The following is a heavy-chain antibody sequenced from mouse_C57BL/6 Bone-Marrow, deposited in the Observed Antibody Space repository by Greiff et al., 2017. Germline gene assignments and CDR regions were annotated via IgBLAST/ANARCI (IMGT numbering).Heavy chain of an antibody. Sequence: QVQLQQPGAELVRPGTSVTLSCKASGYTFTSYWMHWVKQRPGQGLEWIGVIDPSDSYTTYNQKFKGKATLTVDTSSSTAYMQLSSLTSEDSAVYYCARDITPVVAPFDYWCQGTTLTVSS. CDR2: IDPSDSYT. CDR3: ARDITPVVAPFDY. J-gene: IGHJ2*01. CDR1: GYTFTSYW. D-gene: IGHD1-1*01. V-gene: IGHV1-59*01.